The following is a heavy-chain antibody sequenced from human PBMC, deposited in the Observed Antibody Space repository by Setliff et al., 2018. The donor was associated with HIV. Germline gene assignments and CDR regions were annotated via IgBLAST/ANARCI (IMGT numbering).Heavy chain of an antibody. V-gene: IGHV3-23*01. CDR2: VSGSGDYT. CDR1: GFTFSSYA. CDR3: AKDSSRIVSTINGGYFDY. Sequence: GGSLRLSCAASGFTFSSYAMSWVRQAPGKGLEWVSAVSGSGDYTYYPDSLKGRFTVSRDNSKNTLYLQMNSLRAEDTALYYCAKDSSRIVSTINGGYFDYWGQGTLVTVSS. D-gene: IGHD5-12*01. J-gene: IGHJ4*02.